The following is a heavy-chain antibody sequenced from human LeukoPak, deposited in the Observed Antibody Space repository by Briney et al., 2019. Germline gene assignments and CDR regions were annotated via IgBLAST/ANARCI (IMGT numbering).Heavy chain of an antibody. Sequence: PGGSLRLSCAASGFTFSNAWMSWVRQAPGKGLEWVGRIKSKTDGGTTDYAAPVKGRLTISRDDSKNTLYLQMNSLKTEDTAVYYCTTVMTGTTSWFDYWGQGTLVTVSS. J-gene: IGHJ4*02. CDR3: TTVMTGTTSWFDY. CDR1: GFTFSNAW. V-gene: IGHV3-15*01. D-gene: IGHD1-7*01. CDR2: IKSKTDGGTT.